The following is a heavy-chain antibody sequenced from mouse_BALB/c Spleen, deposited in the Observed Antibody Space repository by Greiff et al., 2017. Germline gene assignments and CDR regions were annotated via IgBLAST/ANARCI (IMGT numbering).Heavy chain of an antibody. V-gene: IGHV14-4*02. Sequence: VQLQQSGAELVRSGASVKLSCTASGFNIKDYYMHWVKQRPEQGLEWIGWIDPENGDTESAPKFQGKATMTADTSSNTAYLQLSSLTSEDTAVYYCNSLGSYYRYYFDYWGQGTTLTVSS. D-gene: IGHD2-14*01. CDR1: GFNIKDYY. CDR3: NSLGSYYRYYFDY. CDR2: IDPENGDT. J-gene: IGHJ2*01.